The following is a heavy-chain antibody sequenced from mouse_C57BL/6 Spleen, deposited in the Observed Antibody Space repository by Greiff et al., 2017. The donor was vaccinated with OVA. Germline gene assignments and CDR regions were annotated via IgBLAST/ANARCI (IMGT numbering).Heavy chain of an antibody. CDR1: GYAFSSSW. V-gene: IGHV1-82*01. CDR3: ARGGYSNYYFAY. J-gene: IGHJ3*01. D-gene: IGHD2-5*01. Sequence: QVQLQQPGPELVKPGASVKISCKASGYAFSSSWMHWVKQRPGKGLEWIGRIYPGDGDTNYNGKFKGKATLTADTSSSTAYMQLSSLTSEDSAVYFCARGGYSNYYFAYWGQGTLVTVSA. CDR2: IYPGDGDT.